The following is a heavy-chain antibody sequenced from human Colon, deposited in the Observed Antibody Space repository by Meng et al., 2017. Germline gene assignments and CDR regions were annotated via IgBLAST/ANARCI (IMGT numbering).Heavy chain of an antibody. CDR3: ARSLGYYDYVWGSYPPGY. D-gene: IGHD3-16*01. V-gene: IGHV4-34*01. CDR2: INHSGST. J-gene: IGHJ4*02. Sequence: QVHLRQWCPGLLKPSETRSLTRGFMVGAFSGYYWSRIRQPPGKGLEWIGEINHSGSTNYNPSLKGRVTISVDTSKNQFSLKLSSVTAADTAVYYCARSLGYYDYVWGSYPPGYWGQGTLVTVSS. CDR1: VGAFSGYY.